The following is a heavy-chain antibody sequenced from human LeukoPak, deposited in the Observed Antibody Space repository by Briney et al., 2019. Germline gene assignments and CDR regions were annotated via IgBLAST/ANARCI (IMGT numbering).Heavy chain of an antibody. V-gene: IGHV1-18*01. CDR3: ARDGVLPGAMFV. CDR1: GYTFTSYG. Sequence: GASVTVSCKTSGYTFTSYGLTWVRQAPGQGLEGMGWISAYNGNTNYAQSLQDRVTMTTDTSTNTGYLDVRSLRSDDTAVYYCARDGVLPGAMFVWGQGTLVTVSS. CDR2: ISAYNGNT. D-gene: IGHD2-2*01. J-gene: IGHJ4*02.